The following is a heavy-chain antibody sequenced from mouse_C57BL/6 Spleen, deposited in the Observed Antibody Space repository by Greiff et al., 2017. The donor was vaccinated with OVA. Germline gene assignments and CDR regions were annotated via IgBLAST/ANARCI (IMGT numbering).Heavy chain of an antibody. Sequence: VQLQESGPELVKPGASVKISCKASGYAFSSSWMNWVKQRPGKGLEWIGRIYPGDGDTNYNGKFKGKATLTADKSSSTAYMQRSSLTSEDSAVYFCAREGYDLDYWGQGTTLTVSS. CDR3: AREGYDLDY. CDR1: GYAFSSSW. V-gene: IGHV1-82*01. D-gene: IGHD2-2*01. J-gene: IGHJ2*01. CDR2: IYPGDGDT.